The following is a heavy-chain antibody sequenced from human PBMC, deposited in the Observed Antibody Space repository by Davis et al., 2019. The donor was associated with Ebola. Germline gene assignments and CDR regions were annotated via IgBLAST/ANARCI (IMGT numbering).Heavy chain of an antibody. CDR1: GGSFSGYY. D-gene: IGHD6-6*01. V-gene: IGHV4-34*01. J-gene: IGHJ4*02. Sequence: PSETLSLTCAVYGGSFSGYYWSWIRQPPGKGLEWIGEINHSGSTNYNPSLKSRVTISVDTSKNQFSLKLSSVTAADTAVYYCARLQEGAARRGFDYWGQGTLVTVSS. CDR2: INHSGST. CDR3: ARLQEGAARRGFDY.